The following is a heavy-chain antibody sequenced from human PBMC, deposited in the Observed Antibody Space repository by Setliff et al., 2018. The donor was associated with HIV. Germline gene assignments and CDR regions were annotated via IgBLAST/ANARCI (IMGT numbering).Heavy chain of an antibody. CDR1: GGSVSSTSYY. CDR2: IYYSGDT. D-gene: IGHD6-6*01. CDR3: PRMEATRPPRGLDY. V-gene: IGHV4-39*01. J-gene: IGHJ4*02. Sequence: SETLSLTCTVSGGSVSSTSYYWGWIRQPTGKGLEWIGTIYYSGDTQYNPSFKSRVIMSVDTSKNQFSLRLISMTAADTAVYYCPRMEATRPPRGLDYWGPGTLVTVSS.